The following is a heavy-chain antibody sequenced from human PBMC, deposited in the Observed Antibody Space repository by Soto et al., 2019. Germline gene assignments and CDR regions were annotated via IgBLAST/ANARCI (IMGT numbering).Heavy chain of an antibody. J-gene: IGHJ4*02. V-gene: IGHV1-69*08. CDR2: IIPILGIA. Sequence: QVQLVQSGAEVKKPGSSVKVSCKASGGTFSGYTISWVRQAPGQGLEWMGRIIPILGIANYAQKFQGRVTITADKSTSTAYMELSSLRSEDTAVYYCARDGVNTAMVTGYWGQGTLVTVSS. CDR1: GGTFSGYT. CDR3: ARDGVNTAMVTGY. D-gene: IGHD5-18*01.